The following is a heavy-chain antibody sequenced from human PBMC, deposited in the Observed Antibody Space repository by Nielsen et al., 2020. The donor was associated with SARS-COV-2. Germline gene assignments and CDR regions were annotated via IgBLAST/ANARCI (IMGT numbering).Heavy chain of an antibody. CDR3: VRDSSVVIWSGYPVD. CDR1: GFTFDESA. D-gene: IGHD3-3*01. CDR2: LSWNSVNI. J-gene: IGHJ4*02. V-gene: IGHV3-9*01. Sequence: GGSLRLSCAASGFTFDESAMHWVRQAPGRGLEWVSGLSWNSVNIGYGDSVKGRFTISRDNAKNSLYLQMNSLRAEDTAVYYCVRDSSVVIWSGYPVDWGQGTLVTVSS.